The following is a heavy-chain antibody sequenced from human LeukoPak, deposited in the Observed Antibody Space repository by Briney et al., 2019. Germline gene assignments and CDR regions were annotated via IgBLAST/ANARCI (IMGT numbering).Heavy chain of an antibody. D-gene: IGHD6-13*01. J-gene: IGHJ4*02. CDR2: INHSGST. Sequence: SETLSLTCAVYGGSFSGYYWSWIRQPPGKGLEWIGEINHSGSTNYNPSLKSRVTISVDTSKNQFSLKLSSVTAADTAVYYCASGCAGPGGAAFDYWGQGTLVTVSS. CDR1: GGSFSGYY. CDR3: ASGCAGPGGAAFDY. V-gene: IGHV4-34*01.